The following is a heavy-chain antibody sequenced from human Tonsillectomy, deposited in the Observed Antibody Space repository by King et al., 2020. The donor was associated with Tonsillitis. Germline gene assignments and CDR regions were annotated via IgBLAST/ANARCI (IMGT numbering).Heavy chain of an antibody. D-gene: IGHD2-15*01. J-gene: IGHJ5*02. CDR1: GGSIGGGAFY. CDR2: IFHSENT. Sequence: QLQESGPGLVKPSQTLSLTCTVSGGSIGGGAFYWSWIRQHPGKGLEWIGYIFHSENTYYNPSLKSRLIISVDTSENQFSLKLSSVPAADTAVYYCARYEGGVFDPWGQGTLVTVSS. V-gene: IGHV4-31*03. CDR3: ARYEGGVFDP.